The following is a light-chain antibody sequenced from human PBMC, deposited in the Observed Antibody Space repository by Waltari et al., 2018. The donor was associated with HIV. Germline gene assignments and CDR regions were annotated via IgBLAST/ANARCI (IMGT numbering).Light chain of an antibody. J-gene: IGLJ2*01. CDR1: TGAVTSGHC. V-gene: IGLV7-46*01. Sequence: QAVVTQEPSLTVSPGGTVTLTCASSTGAVTSGHCPYWFQRRPGQAPKTLLYDTSNRHSWPPARLSGSLRGGKAALTVAGAQFEDEADYFCLLSFNGVVVFGGGTSLTVL. CDR3: LLSFNGVVV. CDR2: DTS.